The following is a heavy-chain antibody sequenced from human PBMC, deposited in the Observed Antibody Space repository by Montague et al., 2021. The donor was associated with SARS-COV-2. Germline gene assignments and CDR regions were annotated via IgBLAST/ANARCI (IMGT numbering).Heavy chain of an antibody. V-gene: IGHV4-39*01. J-gene: IGHJ4*02. CDR2: IYNGGTT. CDR1: GDSIRNSDYS. D-gene: IGHD3-16*01. CDR3: ATRTRYPQNVFGF. Sequence: SETVSLTCTVSGDSIRNSDYSWGWIRQPPGKGLEWIGNIYNGGTTFYNPSLKSRVTIFVDTSKNQFSLKLSSVTATDTAVYYCATRTRYPQNVFGFWGQGTLVTVSS.